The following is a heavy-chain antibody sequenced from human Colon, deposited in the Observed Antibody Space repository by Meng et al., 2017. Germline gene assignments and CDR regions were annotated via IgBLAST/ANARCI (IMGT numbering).Heavy chain of an antibody. CDR1: GGFLNSDDFY. J-gene: IGHJ5*02. D-gene: IGHD6-19*01. V-gene: IGHV4-30-4*01. CDR3: ARRTTGWILDP. CDR2: LSYGGST. Sequence: QVQLQESGPGLVKPSQTASRTCTGSGGFLNSDDFYWSWIRQSPGGGLEWIGLLSYGGSTFYNPSLRSRVAISADTSKSQFSLYLRSVTAADTAVYYCARRTTGWILDPWGQGTLVTVSS.